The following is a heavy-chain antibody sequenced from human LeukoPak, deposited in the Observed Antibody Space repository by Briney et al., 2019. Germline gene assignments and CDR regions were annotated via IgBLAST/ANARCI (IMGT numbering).Heavy chain of an antibody. J-gene: IGHJ4*02. CDR3: ATDYFDSGAPFV. V-gene: IGHV3-30*02. CDR2: IRYDGSNK. Sequence: GGSLRLSCAASGFTFSSYGMHWVRQAPGKGLEWVAFIRYDGSNKYYADSVKGRFTISRDNSKNTLYLQMNRLRAEDTAVYYCATDYFDSGAPFVWGQGTLVTVSS. CDR1: GFTFSSYG. D-gene: IGHD3-22*01.